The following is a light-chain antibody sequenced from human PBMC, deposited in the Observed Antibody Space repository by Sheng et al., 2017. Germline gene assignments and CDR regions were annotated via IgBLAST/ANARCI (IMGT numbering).Light chain of an antibody. CDR2: GAS. Sequence: DIQMTQSPSTLSASEGDRVTLACRASQSISSWLAWYQQKPGKAPNLLLYGASRLQSGVPSRFSGGGSGTHYTLTISSLQPEDFATYYCQQYYLPPRTFGQGTRVEVK. CDR1: QSISSW. CDR3: QQYYLPPRT. J-gene: IGKJ1*01. V-gene: IGKV1-5*01.